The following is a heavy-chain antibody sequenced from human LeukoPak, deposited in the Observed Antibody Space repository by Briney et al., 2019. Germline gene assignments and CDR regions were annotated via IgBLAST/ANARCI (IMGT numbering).Heavy chain of an antibody. V-gene: IGHV3-43D*03. Sequence: GGSLRLSCAASGFTFDDYAMHWVRQAPGKGLEWVSLISWDGGSTYYADSVKGRFTISRDKSKNSLYLQMNSLRAEDTALYYCAKGQQTRAGFGELLLDYWGQGTLVTVSS. D-gene: IGHD3-10*01. CDR3: AKGQQTRAGFGELLLDY. J-gene: IGHJ4*02. CDR2: ISWDGGST. CDR1: GFTFDDYA.